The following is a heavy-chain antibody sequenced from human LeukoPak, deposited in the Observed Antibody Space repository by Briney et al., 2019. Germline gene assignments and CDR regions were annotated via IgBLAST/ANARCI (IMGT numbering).Heavy chain of an antibody. CDR3: ARDGQIAARPDYYYYYMDV. CDR2: IKPNSGDT. CDR1: GYSFADYY. D-gene: IGHD6-6*01. J-gene: IGHJ6*03. Sequence: ASVKVSCKASGYSFADYYMHWVRQAPGQGLEWMGWIKPNSGDTRSAQKFQGRVTMTRDTSISTAYMELSRLRSDDTAVYYCARDGQIAARPDYYYYYMDVWGKGTTVTVSS. V-gene: IGHV1-2*02.